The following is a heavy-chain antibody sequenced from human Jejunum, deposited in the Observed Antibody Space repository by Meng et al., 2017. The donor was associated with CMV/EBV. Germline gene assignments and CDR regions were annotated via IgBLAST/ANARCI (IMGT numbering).Heavy chain of an antibody. CDR1: FTVGSYT. CDR3: VKDYYSGGGFNRDFFDF. CDR2: ISGGGGTT. D-gene: IGHD3-3*01. V-gene: IGHV3-23*01. J-gene: IGHJ4*02. Sequence: FTVGSYTMTWVRQAPGKGLEWVSLISGGGGTTNYADSVRGRFTVSRDDSKNTLYLQMNSLRAEDTAVYYYVKDYYSGGGFNRDFFDFWGQGTLVTVSS.